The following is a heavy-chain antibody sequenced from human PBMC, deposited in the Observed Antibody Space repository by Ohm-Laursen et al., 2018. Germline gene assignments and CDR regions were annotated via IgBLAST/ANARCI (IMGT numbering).Heavy chain of an antibody. J-gene: IGHJ4*02. D-gene: IGHD3-3*01. Sequence: GSLRLSCTASGFTFSSYAMSWVRQAPGKGLEWVSYIGSGGRTIYYSDSVKGRFSISRDNAKNSLYLQMSSLRAEDTGLYFCARHFEWSNDYWGQGTLVTVSS. CDR3: ARHFEWSNDY. CDR1: GFTFSSYA. CDR2: IGSGGRTI. V-gene: IGHV3-48*03.